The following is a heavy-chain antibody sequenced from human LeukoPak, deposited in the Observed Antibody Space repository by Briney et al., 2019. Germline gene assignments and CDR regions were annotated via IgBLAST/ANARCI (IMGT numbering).Heavy chain of an antibody. CDR1: GFTFSDHY. CDR2: TRDKATSYTT. J-gene: IGHJ4*02. D-gene: IGHD5-18*01. V-gene: IGHV3-72*01. CDR3: AREGYNYGYHPYFDY. Sequence: GGSLRLSCSASGFTFSDHYRDWVRQAPGKGRKGVGRTRDKATSYTTESAASVKGRFTISRDDSKNSLYLQMNSLKAEDTAVYYCAREGYNYGYHPYFDYWGQGALVTVSP.